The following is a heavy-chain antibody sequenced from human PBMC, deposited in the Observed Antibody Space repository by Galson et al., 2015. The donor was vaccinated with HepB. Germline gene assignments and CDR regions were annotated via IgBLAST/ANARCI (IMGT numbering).Heavy chain of an antibody. D-gene: IGHD3-22*01. J-gene: IGHJ4*02. CDR1: GFTFDTYA. Sequence: LRLSCAASGFTFDTYAMSWVRQAPGKGLEWVSSITGGGSSTYYADSVKGRFTISRDNSKNTLYLQLNSLRAEDAAVYYCAKPRKSYYDSSGYPFDYWGQGTLVTVSS. CDR2: ITGGGSST. CDR3: AKPRKSYYDSSGYPFDY. V-gene: IGHV3-23*01.